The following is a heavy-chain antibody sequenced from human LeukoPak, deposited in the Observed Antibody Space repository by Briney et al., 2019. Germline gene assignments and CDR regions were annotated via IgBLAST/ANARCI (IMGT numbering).Heavy chain of an antibody. CDR1: GYTLTEVS. V-gene: IGHV1-2*02. CDR3: ARRAREYSHDAFDI. D-gene: IGHD5-18*01. CDR2: INPNSRGT. Sequence: ASVKVSCKISGYTLTEVSMHWVRQAPGQGLEWMGWINPNSRGTDSAQKFQGRFSMTRDTSISTAYMELSRLRSDDTAVYYCARRAREYSHDAFDIWGQGTMVTVSS. J-gene: IGHJ3*02.